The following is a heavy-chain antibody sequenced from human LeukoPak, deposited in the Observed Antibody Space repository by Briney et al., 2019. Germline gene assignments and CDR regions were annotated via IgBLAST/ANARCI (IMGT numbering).Heavy chain of an antibody. CDR1: GFTFSSYA. Sequence: PGGSLRLSCSASGFTFSSYAMHWVRQAPGKGLEYVSAISSNGGSTYYADSVKGRFTISRDNSKNTLYLQRSSLRAKDTAVYYCVKPRSFDYGDYQSFLMGYWGQGTLVTVSS. CDR3: VKPRSFDYGDYQSFLMGY. D-gene: IGHD4-17*01. J-gene: IGHJ4*02. V-gene: IGHV3-64D*09. CDR2: ISSNGGST.